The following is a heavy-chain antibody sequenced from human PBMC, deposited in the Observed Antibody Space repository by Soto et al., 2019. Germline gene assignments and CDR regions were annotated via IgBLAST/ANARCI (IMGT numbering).Heavy chain of an antibody. CDR1: GGSISSGDYY. D-gene: IGHD1-1*01. Sequence: SETLSLTCTVSGGSISSGDYYWSWIRQPPGKGLEWIGYIYYSGSTFYNPSLKNRVTISLDTSKIQFSLKLSSVTAADTAVYYCAREGSHSAYNFAIGIQLWSFDRWGQGLPVTVSS. CDR2: IYYSGST. CDR3: AREGSHSAYNFAIGIQLWSFDR. V-gene: IGHV4-30-4*01. J-gene: IGHJ5*02.